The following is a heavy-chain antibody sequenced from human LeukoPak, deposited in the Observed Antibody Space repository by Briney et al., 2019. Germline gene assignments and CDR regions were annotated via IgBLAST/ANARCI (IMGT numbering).Heavy chain of an antibody. CDR3: ARESDSSGWTLFDY. D-gene: IGHD6-19*01. CDR1: GFTFSSYS. V-gene: IGHV3-48*01. Sequence: GGSLRLSCAASGFTFSSYSMNWVRQAPGKGLEWVSYISSSSSTIYYADSVKGRFTISRDNAKNSLYLQMNSLRAEDTAVYYCARESDSSGWTLFDYWGQGTLVTVSS. CDR2: ISSSSSTI. J-gene: IGHJ4*02.